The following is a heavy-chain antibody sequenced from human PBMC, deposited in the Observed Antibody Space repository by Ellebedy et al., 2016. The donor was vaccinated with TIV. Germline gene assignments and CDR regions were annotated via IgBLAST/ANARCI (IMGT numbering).Heavy chain of an antibody. D-gene: IGHD3-16*01. V-gene: IGHV3-48*03. Sequence: PGGSLRLSCAVSGFTFSSYEMNWVRQAPGKGLEWVSYISGSASVTAYADSVKGRFTISRDNARTSLYLQMNSLRVDDTARYYCARSYGARTSGPWGQGTLVTVSS. CDR1: GFTFSSYE. CDR2: ISGSASVT. J-gene: IGHJ5*02. CDR3: ARSYGARTSGP.